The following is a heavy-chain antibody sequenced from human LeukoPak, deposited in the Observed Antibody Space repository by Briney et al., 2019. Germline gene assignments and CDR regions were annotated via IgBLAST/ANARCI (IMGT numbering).Heavy chain of an antibody. CDR1: GYTFTSYG. CDR2: ISAYNGNT. J-gene: IGHJ5*02. D-gene: IGHD3-10*01. Sequence: GASVKVSCKASGYTFTSYGISWVRQAPGQGLEWMGWISAYNGNTNYAQKLQGRVTMTTDTSTSTAYMELRSLRSDDTAVYYCARVRGYYGSGSYSPNWFDPWGQGTLVTVSS. CDR3: ARVRGYYGSGSYSPNWFDP. V-gene: IGHV1-18*01.